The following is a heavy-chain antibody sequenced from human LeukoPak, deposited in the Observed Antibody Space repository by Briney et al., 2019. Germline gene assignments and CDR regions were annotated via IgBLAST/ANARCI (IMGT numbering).Heavy chain of an antibody. V-gene: IGHV3-33*01. D-gene: IGHD3-22*01. CDR2: IWYDGSNK. Sequence: GGSLRLSCAASGFTFSSYGMQWVRQAPGKGLEWVAVIWYDGSNKYYADSVKGRFTISRDNSKNTLYLQMNSPRAEDTAVYYCARTYYYDHFDYWGQGTLVTVSS. J-gene: IGHJ4*02. CDR1: GFTFSSYG. CDR3: ARTYYYDHFDY.